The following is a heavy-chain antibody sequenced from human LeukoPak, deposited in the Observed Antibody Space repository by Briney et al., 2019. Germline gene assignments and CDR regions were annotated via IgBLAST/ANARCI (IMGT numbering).Heavy chain of an antibody. CDR3: ARGDDRFVFDY. D-gene: IGHD1-1*01. J-gene: IGHJ4*02. Sequence: KPSETLSLTCAVYGGSISGDYRSWIRQPPGKGLEWIGEINHSGSTNYNPSLKSRVTISVDTSKNQFSLKLSSVTAADTAVYYCARGDDRFVFDYWGQGTLVTVSS. CDR1: GGSISGDY. CDR2: INHSGST. V-gene: IGHV4-34*01.